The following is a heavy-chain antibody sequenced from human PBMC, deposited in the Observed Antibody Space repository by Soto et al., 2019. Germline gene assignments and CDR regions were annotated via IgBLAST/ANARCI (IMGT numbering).Heavy chain of an antibody. CDR3: ARGMTTVVSPWYFDL. CDR2: IIPIFGTA. CDR1: GGTFSSYA. D-gene: IGHD4-17*01. Sequence: SVKVSCKASGGTFSSYAISWVRQAPGQGLEWMGGIIPIFGTANYAQKFQGRVTITADESTSTAYMELSSLRSEDTAVYYCARGMTTVVSPWYFDLWGRGTLVTVSS. V-gene: IGHV1-69*13. J-gene: IGHJ2*01.